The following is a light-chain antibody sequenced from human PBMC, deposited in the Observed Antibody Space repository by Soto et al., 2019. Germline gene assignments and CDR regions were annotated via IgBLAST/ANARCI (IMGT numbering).Light chain of an antibody. V-gene: IGKV3-11*01. Sequence: EIVLTPSPAILSLSPGERATLSCRASQSVGTYLDWYQQKLGQAPRLLIYDASNRATGIPARFSGSGSGTDFTLTISSLEPEDFAVYYCQQRVNWLTFGGGTKVDI. J-gene: IGKJ4*01. CDR1: QSVGTY. CDR3: QQRVNWLT. CDR2: DAS.